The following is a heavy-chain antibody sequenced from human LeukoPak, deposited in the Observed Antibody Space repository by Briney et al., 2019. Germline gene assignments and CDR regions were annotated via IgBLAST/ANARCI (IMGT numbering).Heavy chain of an antibody. D-gene: IGHD3-3*01. V-gene: IGHV3-7*03. CDR1: GFTFGKYW. Sequence: PXXSLRLSCVASGFTFGKYWMSWVRQAPGKGLEWVANIKLDGSEKNYADSVKGRFTISRDNTKNSLYLQMNSLRAEDTAVFYCARDQYDTWSRRGNFDSWGQGTLVIVSS. CDR3: ARDQYDTWSRRGNFDS. J-gene: IGHJ4*02. CDR2: IKLDGSEK.